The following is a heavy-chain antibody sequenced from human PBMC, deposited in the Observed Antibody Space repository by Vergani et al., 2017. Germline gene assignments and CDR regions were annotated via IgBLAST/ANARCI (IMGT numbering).Heavy chain of an antibody. Sequence: EVQLVESGGGLVKPGGSLRLSCAASGFTFSSYSMNWVRQAPGKGLEWVSSISSSSSYIYYADSVKGRFTISRDNSKNTLYLQMNSLRAEDTAVYYCARVGPVQDYWGQGTLVTVSS. V-gene: IGHV3-21*04. D-gene: IGHD3/OR15-3a*01. CDR1: GFTFSSYS. CDR3: ARVGPVQDY. J-gene: IGHJ4*02. CDR2: ISSSSSYI.